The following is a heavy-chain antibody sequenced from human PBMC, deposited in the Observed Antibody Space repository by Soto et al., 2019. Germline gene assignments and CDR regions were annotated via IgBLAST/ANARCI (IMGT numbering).Heavy chain of an antibody. J-gene: IGHJ6*02. CDR2: INPNSGGT. CDR3: ARGGSSSSYLFFGSGYYGMDV. V-gene: IGHV1-2*04. Sequence: GASVKVSCKASGYTFTGYYMHWVRQAPGQGLEWMGWINPNSGGTNYAQKFQGWVTMTRDTSISTAYMELSRLRSDDTAVYYCARGGSSSSYLFFGSGYYGMDVWGQGTTVTVSS. CDR1: GYTFTGYY. D-gene: IGHD6-6*01.